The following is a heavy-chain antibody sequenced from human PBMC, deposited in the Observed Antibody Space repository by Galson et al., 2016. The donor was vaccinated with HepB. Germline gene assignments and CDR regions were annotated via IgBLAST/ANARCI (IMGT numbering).Heavy chain of an antibody. CDR2: ISSHGGNT. D-gene: IGHD3-9*01. CDR3: MNGDYDILTGYHNWKPMDY. J-gene: IGHJ4*02. V-gene: IGHV3-64D*06. CDR1: GFTFSDHA. Sequence: SLRLSCAASGFTFSDHAMHWVRQAPGKGLEYVSGISSHGGNTYYADSVKGRFTISRDNSKNTLDLQMSRLRIEDTAVYYCMNGDYDILTGYHNWKPMDYWGQGTLVTVSS.